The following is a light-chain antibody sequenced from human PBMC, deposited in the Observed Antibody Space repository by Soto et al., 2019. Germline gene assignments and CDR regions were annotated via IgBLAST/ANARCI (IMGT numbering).Light chain of an antibody. CDR3: QQRSNWPLIT. J-gene: IGKJ5*01. CDR1: QSVSSD. Sequence: SQSVSSDLAWYQQKPGQAPRLLIYDASNRATGIPARFSGSGSGTDFTLTISSLEPEDFAVYYCQQRSNWPLITFGQGTRLENK. CDR2: DAS. V-gene: IGKV3-11*01.